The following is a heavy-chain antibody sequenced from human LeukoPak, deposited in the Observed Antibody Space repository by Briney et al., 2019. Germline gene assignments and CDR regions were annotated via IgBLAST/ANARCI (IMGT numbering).Heavy chain of an antibody. CDR1: GFTFSSFA. Sequence: PGGSLRLSCAASGFTFSSFAVSWVRQAPGKGLEWVSVISGSGDSTYYADSVKGRFTISRDNSKNTLYLQMNSLRAEDTAIYCCTKGSVLTIFGVAWHAFDIWGQGTMVTVSP. D-gene: IGHD3-3*01. CDR2: ISGSGDST. CDR3: TKGSVLTIFGVAWHAFDI. J-gene: IGHJ3*02. V-gene: IGHV3-23*01.